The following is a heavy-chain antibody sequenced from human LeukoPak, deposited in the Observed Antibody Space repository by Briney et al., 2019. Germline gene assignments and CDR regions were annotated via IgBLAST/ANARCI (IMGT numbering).Heavy chain of an antibody. D-gene: IGHD1-26*01. V-gene: IGHV1-69*13. CDR2: IIPIFGTA. CDR3: ARDEWRGATIGGHAFDI. Sequence: GASVKVSCKASGGTFSSYAISWVRQAPGQGLEWMVGIIPIFGTANYAQKFQGRVTITADESTSTAYMEVRSLRSEDTAVYYCARDEWRGATIGGHAFDIWGQGTMVTVSS. J-gene: IGHJ3*02. CDR1: GGTFSSYA.